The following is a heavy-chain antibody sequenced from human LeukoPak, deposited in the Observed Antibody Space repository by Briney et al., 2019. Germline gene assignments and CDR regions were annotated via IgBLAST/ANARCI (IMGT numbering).Heavy chain of an antibody. V-gene: IGHV3-53*01. CDR3: ARAPGAGPNFDY. D-gene: IGHD6-19*01. CDR1: GFTVSSNY. J-gene: IGHJ4*02. CDR2: IYSGGST. Sequence: GGSLRLSCAASGFTVSSNYMSWVRQAPGKGLQWVSVIYSGGSTYYADSVKGRFTISRDNSKNTLYLQMNSLRAEDTAVYYCARAPGAGPNFDYWGQGTLVTVSS.